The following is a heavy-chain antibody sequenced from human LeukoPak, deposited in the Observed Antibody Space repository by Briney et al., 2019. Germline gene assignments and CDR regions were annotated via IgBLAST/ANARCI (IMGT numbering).Heavy chain of an antibody. D-gene: IGHD3-9*01. Sequence: GGSLRLSCAASGFTFSSYSMNWVRQAPGKGLEWVSSISSSSAYIYYADSVKGRFTISRGNAKNSLYLQMNSLRAEDTAVYYCASCRRDYDILTGYSPYYFDSWGQGILVTVSS. CDR3: ASCRRDYDILTGYSPYYFDS. CDR1: GFTFSSYS. J-gene: IGHJ4*02. V-gene: IGHV3-21*01. CDR2: ISSSSAYI.